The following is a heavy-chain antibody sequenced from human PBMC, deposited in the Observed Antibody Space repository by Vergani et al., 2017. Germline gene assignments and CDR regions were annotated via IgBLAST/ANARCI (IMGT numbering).Heavy chain of an antibody. V-gene: IGHV4-59*01. CDR3: ARDRDLYCRSTTSCHNWFDP. J-gene: IGHJ5*02. CDR1: GSAIKDFY. Sequence: QVQLQASGPGLVTPSETLSLTCTVSGSAIKDFYWSWFRQPPGQGLEWIGYVYYTGSTTYNPSLKSRVTISVDTSNNQFSLRMTSLTAADTAIYYCARDRDLYCRSTTSCHNWFDPWGQGSLVTVSS. D-gene: IGHD2/OR15-2a*01. CDR2: VYYTGST.